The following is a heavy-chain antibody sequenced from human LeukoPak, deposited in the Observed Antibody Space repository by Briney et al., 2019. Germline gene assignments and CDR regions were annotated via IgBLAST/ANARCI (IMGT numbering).Heavy chain of an antibody. D-gene: IGHD3-9*01. V-gene: IGHV3-30-3*01. CDR2: ISYDGSNK. Sequence: GGSLRLSCAASGFTFSSYAMHWVRQAPGKGLEWVAVISYDGSNKYYADSVKGRFTISRDNSKNTLYLQMNSLRAEDTAVYYCAKVVSTLRYFDPEGMDVWGQGTTVTVSS. CDR3: AKVVSTLRYFDPEGMDV. CDR1: GFTFSSYA. J-gene: IGHJ6*02.